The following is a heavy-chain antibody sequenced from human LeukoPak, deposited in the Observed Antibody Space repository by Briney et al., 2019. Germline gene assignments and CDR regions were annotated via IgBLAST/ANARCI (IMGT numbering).Heavy chain of an antibody. Sequence: SETLSLTCTVSGGSISSGSYYWSWIRQPAGKGLEWIGRIYTSGSTYYNPSLKSRVTISVDTSKNQFSLKLSSVTAADTAVYYCARQPYYYYMDVWGKGTTVTVSS. CDR1: GGSISSGSYY. V-gene: IGHV4-61*02. CDR2: IYTSGST. J-gene: IGHJ6*03. CDR3: ARQPYYYYMDV.